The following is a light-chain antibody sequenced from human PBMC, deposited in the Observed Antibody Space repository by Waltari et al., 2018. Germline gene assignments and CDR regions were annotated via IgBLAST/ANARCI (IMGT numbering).Light chain of an antibody. V-gene: IGKV3-20*01. Sequence: EIVLTQSPGTLSLSPGERATLSFRASQSVSRTLAWYQQKPGQAPRLLIYGASTRATGIPERFSGGGSGTDFSLTISRLEPEDFAVYYCQHYVRLPVTFGQGTKVEIK. CDR2: GAS. J-gene: IGKJ1*01. CDR1: QSVSRT. CDR3: QHYVRLPVT.